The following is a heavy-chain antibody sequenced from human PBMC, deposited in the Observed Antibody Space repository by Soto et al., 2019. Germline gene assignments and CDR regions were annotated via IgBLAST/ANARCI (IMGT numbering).Heavy chain of an antibody. Sequence: ETLSLTCTVSAASFSKYYWSWIRQPPGKGLEWIGYIYFNGITNYNPSRKRRVTISIDTSKKQISLNLTSVTDADTAVYYCASVTFGGVVLAHWGQGTLVTVSS. CDR2: IYFNGIT. CDR1: AASFSKYY. D-gene: IGHD3-16*01. V-gene: IGHV4-59*01. J-gene: IGHJ4*02. CDR3: ASVTFGGVVLAH.